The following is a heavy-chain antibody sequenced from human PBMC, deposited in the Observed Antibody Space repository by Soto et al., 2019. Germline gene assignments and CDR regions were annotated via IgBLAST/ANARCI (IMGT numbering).Heavy chain of an antibody. CDR2: IIPIFGTA. D-gene: IGHD3-9*01. Sequence: GASVKVSCKASGGTFSSYAISWVRQAPGQGLEWMGGIIPIFGTANYAQKFQGRVTITADKSTSTAYMELSSLRSEDTAVYYCASTYYDILTGSTSYYYYGMDVWGQGTTVTVSS. J-gene: IGHJ6*02. CDR3: ASTYYDILTGSTSYYYYGMDV. CDR1: GGTFSSYA. V-gene: IGHV1-69*06.